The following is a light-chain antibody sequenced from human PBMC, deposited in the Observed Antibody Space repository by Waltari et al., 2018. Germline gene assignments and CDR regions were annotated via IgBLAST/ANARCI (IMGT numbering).Light chain of an antibody. CDR2: SAS. CDR3: HQYYSAPRT. V-gene: IGKV4-1*01. J-gene: IGKJ1*01. CDR1: QSIIHSSSNKNY. Sequence: DIVMTQSPDSLAVFLGERATINCKSSQSIIHSSSNKNYLAWYQQKPGQPPKLLIYSASTRESGIPDRFSGSGSGTDFTLTISGLQAEDVAVYYCHQYYSAPRTFGQGTKVEIK.